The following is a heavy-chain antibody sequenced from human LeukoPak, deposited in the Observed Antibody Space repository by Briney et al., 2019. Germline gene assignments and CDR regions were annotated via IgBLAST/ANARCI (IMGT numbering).Heavy chain of an antibody. Sequence: GGSLRLSCAASGFTVSSNYMSWVRQAPGKGLEWVSVIYSGGSTYYADSVKGRFTISRDNSKNTLYLQMNRLRAEDTAVYYCARDRLKWFGELAYWGQGTLVTVSS. CDR3: ARDRLKWFGELAY. CDR1: GFTVSSNY. CDR2: IYSGGST. V-gene: IGHV3-66*01. J-gene: IGHJ4*02. D-gene: IGHD3-10*01.